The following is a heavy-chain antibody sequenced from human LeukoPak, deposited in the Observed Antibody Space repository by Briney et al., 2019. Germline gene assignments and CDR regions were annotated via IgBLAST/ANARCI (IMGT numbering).Heavy chain of an antibody. Sequence: GESLRLSCTASGFTFGGYAMSWVRQAPGKGLEWVGFIRSKAYGGTTEYAASVKGRFTISRDDSKSIAYLQMNSLKTEDTAVYYCTSGVGATGRLLSSSDYWGQGTLVTVSS. D-gene: IGHD1-26*01. J-gene: IGHJ4*02. CDR1: GFTFGGYA. CDR2: IRSKAYGGTT. V-gene: IGHV3-49*04. CDR3: TSGVGATGRLLSSSDY.